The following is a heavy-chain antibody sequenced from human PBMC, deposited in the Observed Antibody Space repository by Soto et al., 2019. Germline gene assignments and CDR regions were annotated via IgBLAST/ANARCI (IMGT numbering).Heavy chain of an antibody. CDR3: ARDGGTAAGTLAGMDV. CDR1: GYTFTSYY. Sequence: ASVKVSCKASGYTFTSYYMHWVRQAPGQGREWMGIINPSGGSTSYAQKFQGRVTMTRDTATSTVYMELSSLRSEDTAVYYCARDGGTAAGTLAGMDVWGQGTTVTVSS. J-gene: IGHJ6*02. D-gene: IGHD6-13*01. V-gene: IGHV1-46*01. CDR2: INPSGGST.